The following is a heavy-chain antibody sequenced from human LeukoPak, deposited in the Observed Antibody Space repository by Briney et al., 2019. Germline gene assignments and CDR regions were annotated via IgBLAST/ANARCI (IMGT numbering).Heavy chain of an antibody. CDR3: ARQPRQYCSGGSCYSGSDY. Sequence: GESLKISCKGSGYSFTSYWIGWVRQMPGKGLEWMGIIYPGDSDTRYSPSFQGQVTISADKSISTAYLQWSSLKASDTAMYYCARQPRQYCSGGSCYSGSDYWGQGTLVTVSS. J-gene: IGHJ4*02. CDR2: IYPGDSDT. D-gene: IGHD2-15*01. CDR1: GYSFTSYW. V-gene: IGHV5-51*01.